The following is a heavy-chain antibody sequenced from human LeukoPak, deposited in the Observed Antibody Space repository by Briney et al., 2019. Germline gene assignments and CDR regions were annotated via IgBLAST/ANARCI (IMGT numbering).Heavy chain of an antibody. D-gene: IGHD6-19*01. J-gene: IGHJ5*02. Sequence: PSETLSLTCTVSGGSVSYYYWSWIRQPPGKGLEWIGYIYNSGGTNYNPSLKSRVTISIDTSKNQFSLKLSSVTAADTAVYYCARATCSGWYCWFDPWGQETLVTVSS. V-gene: IGHV4-59*02. CDR2: IYNSGGT. CDR1: GGSVSYYY. CDR3: ARATCSGWYCWFDP.